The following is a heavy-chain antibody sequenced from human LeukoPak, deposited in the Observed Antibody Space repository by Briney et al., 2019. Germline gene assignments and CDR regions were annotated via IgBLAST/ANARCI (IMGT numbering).Heavy chain of an antibody. CDR3: ARGYCSGGSCYSNDYYYWTS. V-gene: IGHV3-53*01. J-gene: IGHJ6*03. CDR1: GFTVSSYY. CDR2: IYSGGTT. Sequence: PGGSLRLSCAASGFTVSSYYMSWLRQAPGKGLEWVSIIYSGGTTYYTDSVKGRFTISRGISENTVHLQMNSLRVEDAAVYYCARGYCSGGSCYSNDYYYWTSGAKGPRSPSP. D-gene: IGHD2-15*01.